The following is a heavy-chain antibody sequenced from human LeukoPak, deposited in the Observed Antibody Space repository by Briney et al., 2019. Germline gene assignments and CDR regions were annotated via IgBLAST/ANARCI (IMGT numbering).Heavy chain of an antibody. D-gene: IGHD2-21*02. CDR2: IHPTGGST. Sequence: ASVKVSCKASGYTFTSYYMHWVRQAPGEGLEWMGIIHPTGGSTSYAQKFQGRVTMTRDTSTSTVYMELSSLRSEDTAVYYCARDHYHKIHSVMVTAPDYWGQGTLVIVSS. J-gene: IGHJ4*02. CDR3: ARDHYHKIHSVMVTAPDY. CDR1: GYTFTSYY. V-gene: IGHV1-46*01.